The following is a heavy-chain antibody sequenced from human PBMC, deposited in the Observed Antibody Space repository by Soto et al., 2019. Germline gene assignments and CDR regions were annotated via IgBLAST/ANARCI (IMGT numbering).Heavy chain of an antibody. V-gene: IGHV4-59*08. D-gene: IGHD3-16*01. Sequence: SETLSLTCTVSGGSISSYYWSWIRQPPGKGLEWIGYIYYSGSTNYNPSLKSRVTISVDTSKNQFSLKLSSVTAADTAVYYCARHTSFGGVINWFDPWGQGTLVTVSS. CDR3: ARHTSFGGVINWFDP. J-gene: IGHJ5*02. CDR1: GGSISSYY. CDR2: IYYSGST.